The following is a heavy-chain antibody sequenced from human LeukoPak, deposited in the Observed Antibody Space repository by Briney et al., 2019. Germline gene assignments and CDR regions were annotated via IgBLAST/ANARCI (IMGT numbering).Heavy chain of an antibody. CDR1: GFILSNYW. Sequence: QPGGSLRLSCAASGFILSNYWMHWVRQAPGKGLVWVSRVNNDGSSTTYADSVKGRFTISRDNAKNTLYLQMNSPRAEDTAVYYCAKGGLRVTDYWGQGTLVTVSS. D-gene: IGHD5/OR15-5a*01. CDR2: VNNDGSST. CDR3: AKGGLRVTDY. J-gene: IGHJ4*02. V-gene: IGHV3-74*03.